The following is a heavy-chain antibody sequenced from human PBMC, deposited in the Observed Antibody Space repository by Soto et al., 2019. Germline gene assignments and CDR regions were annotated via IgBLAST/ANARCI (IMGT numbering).Heavy chain of an antibody. Sequence: SLRLSCTASGFTFGDYDMRWVRQAPGKGLEWVGFIKSKAYGGTTEYAASVKGRFTISRDDSKSIAYLQMNSLKTEDTAVYYCTRDQWRLYSSGLYYFDYWGQGTLVSVSS. J-gene: IGHJ4*02. CDR1: GFTFGDYD. V-gene: IGHV3-49*04. CDR2: IKSKAYGGTT. CDR3: TRDQWRLYSSGLYYFDY. D-gene: IGHD6-19*01.